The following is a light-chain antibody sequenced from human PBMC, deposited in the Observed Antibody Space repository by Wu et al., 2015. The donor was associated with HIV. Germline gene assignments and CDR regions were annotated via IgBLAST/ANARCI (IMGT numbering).Light chain of an antibody. J-gene: IGKJ4*01. Sequence: DIQMTQSPSSLSASVGDRVTITCQASQDITTFLNWYQQKAGKAPKLLIYDASNLATGVSSRFSGSGSGTDFTFTISSLQPEDIATYYCQQYESPSLTSGGGTKVEIK. CDR1: QDITTF. CDR2: DAS. CDR3: QQYESPSLT. V-gene: IGKV1-33*01.